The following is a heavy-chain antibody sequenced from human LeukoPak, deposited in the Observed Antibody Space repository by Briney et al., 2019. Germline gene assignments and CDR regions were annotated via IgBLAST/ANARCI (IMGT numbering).Heavy chain of an antibody. CDR2: ISNNGRST. CDR3: ARSRSGSVAGTSDY. V-gene: IGHV3-64*02. J-gene: IGHJ4*02. D-gene: IGHD6-19*01. CDR1: GFTFSNHA. Sequence: PGGSLRLSCVGSGFTFSNHALHWVRQFPGKRLEYASAISNNGRSTHYTDSVKGRFTVSRDNSKETVYLQLGSLRPEDTALYYCARSRSGSVAGTSDYWGQGTLVIVSS.